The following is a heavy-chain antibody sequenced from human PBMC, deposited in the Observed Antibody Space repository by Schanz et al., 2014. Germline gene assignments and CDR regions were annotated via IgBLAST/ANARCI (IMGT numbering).Heavy chain of an antibody. J-gene: IGHJ4*02. V-gene: IGHV1-69*02. CDR2: IIPITGIT. Sequence: QVQLVQSGAEVKKPGSSVKVSCKASGDTFRSYTINWVRHAPGQGLEWMGRIIPITGITNYAQKFQGRVTFTADKSTSTDFLEVNSLSSEDTAVYYCARTGYDPSLTHWGQGTLVTVSA. CDR1: GDTFRSYT. CDR3: ARTGYDPSLTH. D-gene: IGHD5-12*01.